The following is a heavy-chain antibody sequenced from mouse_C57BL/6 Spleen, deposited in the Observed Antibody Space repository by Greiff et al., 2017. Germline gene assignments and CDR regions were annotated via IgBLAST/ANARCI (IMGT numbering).Heavy chain of an antibody. Sequence: VQLQQSGPELVKPGASVKIPCKASGYTFTDYNMDWVKQSHGKSLEWIGDINPNNGGTIYNQKFKGKATLTVDKSSSTAYMELRSLTSEDTAVYYCARSLDGYDRYVDVWGTGTTVTVSS. V-gene: IGHV1-18*01. CDR2: INPNNGGT. D-gene: IGHD2-2*01. J-gene: IGHJ1*03. CDR1: GYTFTDYN. CDR3: ARSLDGYDRYVDV.